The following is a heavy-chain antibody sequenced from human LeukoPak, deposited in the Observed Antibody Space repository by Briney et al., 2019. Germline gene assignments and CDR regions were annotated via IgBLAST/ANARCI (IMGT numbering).Heavy chain of an antibody. D-gene: IGHD5-18*01. Sequence: KASETLSLTCTVSGGSISGYYWSWIRQPPGKGLEWIGEINHSGSTNYNPSLKSRVTISVDTSKNQFPLKLSSVTAADTAVYYCARGLRKRGYSYVYYFDYWGQGTLVTVSS. J-gene: IGHJ4*02. V-gene: IGHV4-34*01. CDR1: GGSISGYY. CDR2: INHSGST. CDR3: ARGLRKRGYSYVYYFDY.